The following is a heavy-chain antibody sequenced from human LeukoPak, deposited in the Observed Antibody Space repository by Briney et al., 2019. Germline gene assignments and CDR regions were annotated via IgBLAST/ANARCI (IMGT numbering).Heavy chain of an antibody. CDR3: ARGTAYDSSGYYPDAFDI. J-gene: IGHJ3*02. CDR2: IHYDGAT. D-gene: IGHD3-22*01. Sequence: PSETLSLTCSVSGGSISGRRYSWGWIRQPPGRGLEWIGSIHYDGATYYNPSLKSRVTMSVDTSKNQVSLKLRSGTAADTAVYYCARGTAYDSSGYYPDAFDIWGQGTMVTVSS. CDR1: GGSISGRRYS. V-gene: IGHV4-39*01.